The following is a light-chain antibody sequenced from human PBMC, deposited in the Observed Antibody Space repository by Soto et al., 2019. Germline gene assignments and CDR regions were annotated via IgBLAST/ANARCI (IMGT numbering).Light chain of an antibody. CDR1: SSDVGGYNY. Sequence: QSALTQPASVSGSPGQSITISSNGTSSDVGGYNYVSLYQQHPGKAPKLMIYDVSHRPSVVSNRFSGSKSGNTASLTIYGLHAEDEADYYCSSYTSRSTPDAFGTGTKLTVL. CDR3: SSYTSRSTPDA. CDR2: DVS. V-gene: IGLV2-14*01. J-gene: IGLJ1*01.